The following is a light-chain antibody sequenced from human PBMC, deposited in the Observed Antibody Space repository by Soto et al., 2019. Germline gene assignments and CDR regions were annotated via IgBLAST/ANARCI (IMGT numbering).Light chain of an antibody. Sequence: EIVMTQSPATLSVSPGERASLSCRASQSVGSNLAWYQQTAGQAPRLLIYGASTRATGIPARFSGSGSGTNFTLSIRSLQSEDFVVYSCQQYTNWPHTFGQGTMLEIK. CDR3: QQYTNWPHT. J-gene: IGKJ2*01. CDR2: GAS. CDR1: QSVGSN. V-gene: IGKV3-15*01.